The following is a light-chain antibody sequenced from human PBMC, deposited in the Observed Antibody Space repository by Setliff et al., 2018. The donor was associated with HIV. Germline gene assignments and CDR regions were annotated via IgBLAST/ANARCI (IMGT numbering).Light chain of an antibody. J-gene: IGLJ1*01. V-gene: IGLV2-11*01. CDR1: SSDVGGYNY. Sequence: QSVLTQPRSVSGSPGQSVTISCTGTSSDVGGYNYVSWYHQHPGKAPKLMIYDVSQRPSGVPDRFSGSKSGNTASLTISGLQAEDEAVYYCCSYAGSFYVFGTGTKSPS. CDR2: DVS. CDR3: CSYAGSFYV.